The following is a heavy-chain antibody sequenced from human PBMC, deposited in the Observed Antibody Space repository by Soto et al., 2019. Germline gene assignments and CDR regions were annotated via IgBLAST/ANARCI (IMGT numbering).Heavy chain of an antibody. D-gene: IGHD2-2*01. Sequence: PGGSLRLSCAASGFTFSTYAMSWVRQAPGKGLEWVSAISGSGGSTYYADPVKGRFTISRDNSKNTLYLQMNSLRDEDTALYHCAKARGGVDCRGTSCYGGMDVWGQGTTVTVSS. CDR3: AKARGGVDCRGTSCYGGMDV. CDR2: ISGSGGST. V-gene: IGHV3-23*01. CDR1: GFTFSTYA. J-gene: IGHJ6*02.